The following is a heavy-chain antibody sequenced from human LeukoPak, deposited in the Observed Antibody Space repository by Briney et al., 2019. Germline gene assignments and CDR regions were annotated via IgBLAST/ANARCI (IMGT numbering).Heavy chain of an antibody. CDR3: AGDYEGNLAFDI. D-gene: IGHD4-23*01. J-gene: IGHJ3*02. CDR2: ISSSSTYI. CDR1: GFSFSNCS. V-gene: IGHV3-21*01. Sequence: GSLRLSCAASGFSFSNCSMNWVRQAPGKGLEWVSSISSSSTYIYYADSLEGRFTISRDNVRNSLYLQMNSLRAEDTAVYYCAGDYEGNLAFDIWGQGTMVTVSS.